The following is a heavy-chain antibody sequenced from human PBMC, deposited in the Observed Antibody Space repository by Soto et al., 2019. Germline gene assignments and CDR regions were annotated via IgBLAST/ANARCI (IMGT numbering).Heavy chain of an antibody. D-gene: IGHD3-3*01. CDR3: ARVQYDFRSGSYYYAVVV. CDR2: IYCTGST. Sequence: QVQLQESGPGLVKPSETLSLTCTVSGGSVSSESHYWSWIRQTPGKGLEWIGYIYCTGSTNYNPSRNGRVTLAVDTSRDQVSLRLRSVTRADTAVYYCARVQYDFRSGSYYYAVVVGGQGTEVSASS. CDR1: GGSVSSESHY. V-gene: IGHV4-61*01. J-gene: IGHJ6*02.